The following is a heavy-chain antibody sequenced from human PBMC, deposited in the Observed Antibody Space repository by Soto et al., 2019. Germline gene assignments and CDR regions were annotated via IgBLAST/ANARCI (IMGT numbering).Heavy chain of an antibody. J-gene: IGHJ4*02. D-gene: IGHD3-3*01. CDR2: IKSKTDGGTT. Sequence: GGSLRLSCAASGFTFSNAWMNWARQAPGKGLEWVGRIKSKTDGGTTDYAAPVKGRFTISRDDSKNTLYLQMNSLKTEDTAVYYCTTDRPPVLRFLVPLLFDYWGQGTLVTVSS. V-gene: IGHV3-15*07. CDR3: TTDRPPVLRFLVPLLFDY. CDR1: GFTFSNAW.